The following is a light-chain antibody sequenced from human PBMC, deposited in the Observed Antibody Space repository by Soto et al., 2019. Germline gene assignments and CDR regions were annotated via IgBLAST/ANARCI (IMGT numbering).Light chain of an antibody. CDR1: QGISSY. Sequence: IQLTQSPSSLSASVGDRVTITCRASQGISSYLAWYQQKPGKAPKLLIYAASTLQSGVPSRFSGSGSGPDFTLTISSLQTEDFATDYCQQLNSSPFTFGPGTKVDI. V-gene: IGKV1-9*01. J-gene: IGKJ3*01. CDR3: QQLNSSPFT. CDR2: AAS.